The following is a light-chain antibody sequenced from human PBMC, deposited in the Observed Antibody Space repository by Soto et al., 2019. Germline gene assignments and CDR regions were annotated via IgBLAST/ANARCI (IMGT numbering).Light chain of an antibody. V-gene: IGKV3D-20*02. CDR2: DAS. CDR1: QTVTGNY. CDR3: QQLTDWPPKWT. J-gene: IGKJ1*01. Sequence: EILLTQFPATLSLSTVAIATVSWSSSQTVTGNYLAWYHQKPGQAPRLLIYDASSRATGIPERFSGSGSGTDLTVTTSSLEPEDFAVYYCQQLTDWPPKWTFGQGTKLDI.